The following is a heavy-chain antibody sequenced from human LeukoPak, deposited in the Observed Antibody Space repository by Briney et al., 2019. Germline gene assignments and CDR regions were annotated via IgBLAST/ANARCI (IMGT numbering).Heavy chain of an antibody. D-gene: IGHD6-19*01. CDR3: TRGLAAGD. CDR1: GYTFTNND. V-gene: IGHV1-8*01. Sequence: ASVKVSCKASGYTFTNNDINWVRQATGQGIEWMGWVSPDSGDTGYAPNFRGRVTMTTDTSINTAYMELTSLTSEDTAIYYCTRGLAAGDWGQGTLVTVSS. J-gene: IGHJ4*02. CDR2: VSPDSGDT.